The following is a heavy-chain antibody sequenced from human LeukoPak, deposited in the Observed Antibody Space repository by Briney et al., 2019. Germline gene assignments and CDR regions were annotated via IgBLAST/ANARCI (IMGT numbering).Heavy chain of an antibody. CDR3: AKAAYDSSGSWYYFDY. D-gene: IGHD3-22*01. CDR1: GGTFSSYG. Sequence: SCKASGGTFSSYGMHWVRQAPGKGLEWVAVISYDGSNKYYADSVKGRFTISRDNSKNTLYLQMNSLRPEDTAVYYCAKAAYDSSGSWYYFDYWGQGTLVTVSS. V-gene: IGHV3-30*18. CDR2: ISYDGSNK. J-gene: IGHJ4*02.